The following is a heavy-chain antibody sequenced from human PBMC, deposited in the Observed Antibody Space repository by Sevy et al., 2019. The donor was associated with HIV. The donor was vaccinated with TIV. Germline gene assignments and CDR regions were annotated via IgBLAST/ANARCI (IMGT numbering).Heavy chain of an antibody. Sequence: GGSLRLSCAASGFTFSSYSMSWVRQAPGKGLEWVSYISTSSSTIYYVDSVKGRFTISRDNAKDSLYLQMNSLRAEDTAVYYCARVSPTYQLTLYWGQGTLVTVSS. D-gene: IGHD2-2*01. CDR1: GFTFSSYS. CDR3: ARVSPTYQLTLY. CDR2: ISTSSSTI. J-gene: IGHJ4*02. V-gene: IGHV3-48*01.